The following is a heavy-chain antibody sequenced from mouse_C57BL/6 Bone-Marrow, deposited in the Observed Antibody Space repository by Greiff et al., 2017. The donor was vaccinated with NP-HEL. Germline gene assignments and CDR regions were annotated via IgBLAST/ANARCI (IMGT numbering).Heavy chain of an antibody. D-gene: IGHD1-1*01. CDR3: ARSGITTVAYWYFDV. V-gene: IGHV1-52*01. CDR1: GYTFTSYW. CDR2: IDPSDSET. J-gene: IGHJ1*03. Sequence: QVQLQQPGAELVRPGSSVKLSCKASGYTFTSYWMHWVKQRPIQGLEWIGNIDPSDSETHYNQKFKDKATLTVDKSSSTAYMQRSSLTAEDSAVYYCARSGITTVAYWYFDVGGTGTTVTVSS.